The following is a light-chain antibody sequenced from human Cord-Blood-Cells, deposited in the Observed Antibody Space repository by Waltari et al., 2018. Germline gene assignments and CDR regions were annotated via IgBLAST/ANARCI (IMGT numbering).Light chain of an antibody. CDR1: QSVSSY. Sequence: EIVLTQSPATPPLSPGERDTPSCRASQSVSSYLAWYQQKPGQAPRLLIYDASNRATGIPARFSGSGSGTDFTLTISSLEPEDFAVYYCQQRSNWPWTFGQGTKVEIK. V-gene: IGKV3-11*01. CDR3: QQRSNWPWT. J-gene: IGKJ1*01. CDR2: DAS.